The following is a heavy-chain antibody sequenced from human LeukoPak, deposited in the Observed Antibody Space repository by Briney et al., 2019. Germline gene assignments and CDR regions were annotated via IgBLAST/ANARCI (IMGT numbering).Heavy chain of an antibody. CDR1: GYTFTNYY. CDR3: ARIRDGYNDAYDI. V-gene: IGHV1-46*01. Sequence: ASVKVSCKASGYTFTNYYIHWVRQAPGQGLEWMGLINPGGGNTNYAQNFQGRVTMTRDTSASTIYMELSSLRSEDTAIYYCARIRDGYNDAYDIWGQGTVVTVPS. D-gene: IGHD5-24*01. J-gene: IGHJ3*02. CDR2: INPGGGNT.